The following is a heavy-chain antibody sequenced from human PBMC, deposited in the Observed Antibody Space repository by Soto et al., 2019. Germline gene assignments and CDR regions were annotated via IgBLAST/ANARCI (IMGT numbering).Heavy chain of an antibody. Sequence: ASVKVSCKASGGTFSSYTISWVRQAPGQGLEWMGRIIPILGIANYAQKFQGRVTITADKSTSTAYMELGSLRSEDTAVYYCARDRDIVIILYDTHVKSYYMDVCGKASTVTVS. CDR3: ARDRDIVIILYDTHVKSYYMDV. J-gene: IGHJ6*03. CDR2: IIPILGIA. D-gene: IGHD2-8*01. V-gene: IGHV1-69*04. CDR1: GGTFSSYT.